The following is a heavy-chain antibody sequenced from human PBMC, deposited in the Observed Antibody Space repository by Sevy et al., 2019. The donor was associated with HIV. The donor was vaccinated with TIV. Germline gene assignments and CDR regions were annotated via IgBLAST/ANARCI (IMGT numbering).Heavy chain of an antibody. V-gene: IGHV3-9*03. D-gene: IGHD3-10*01. Sequence: GGSLRLSCAASEFTFDDYAMHWVRQAPGKGLEWVSGISWNSGSTDYADSVKGRFTISRDNAKNSLYLQMNSLRAEDMALYYCAKGMVRGVSGSYYYMDVWGKGTTVTVSS. J-gene: IGHJ6*03. CDR2: ISWNSGST. CDR3: AKGMVRGVSGSYYYMDV. CDR1: EFTFDDYA.